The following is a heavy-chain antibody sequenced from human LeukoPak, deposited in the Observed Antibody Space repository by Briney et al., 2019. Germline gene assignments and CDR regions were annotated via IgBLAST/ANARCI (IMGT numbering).Heavy chain of an antibody. D-gene: IGHD3-10*01. CDR2: IWYDGSNK. CDR1: GFTFSSYG. V-gene: IGHV3-33*01. Sequence: GGSLRLSCAASGFTFSSYGMHWVRQAPGKGLEWVAVIWYDGSNKYYADSVKGRFTISRDNSKNTVYLQMNSLRAEDTAVYYCARSVTIIATRFDPWGQGTLVTVSS. CDR3: ARSVTIIATRFDP. J-gene: IGHJ5*02.